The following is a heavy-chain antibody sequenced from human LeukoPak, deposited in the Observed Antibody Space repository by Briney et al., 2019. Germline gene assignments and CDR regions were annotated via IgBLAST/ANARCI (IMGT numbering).Heavy chain of an antibody. D-gene: IGHD3-22*01. J-gene: IGHJ4*02. V-gene: IGHV4-34*01. Sequence: GSLRLSCAASGFTFSHYWMTWVRQAPGKGLEWIGEINHSGSTNYNPSLKSRVTISVDTSKNQFSLKLSSVTAADTAVYYCARGRQLFYYDSRLYYFDYWGQGTLVTVSS. CDR2: INHSGST. CDR3: ARGRQLFYYDSRLYYFDY. CDR1: GFTFSHYW.